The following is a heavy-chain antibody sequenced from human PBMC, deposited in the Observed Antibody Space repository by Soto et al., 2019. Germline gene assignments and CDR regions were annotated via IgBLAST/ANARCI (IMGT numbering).Heavy chain of an antibody. V-gene: IGHV3-30*03. CDR1: GFTSSSYV. CDR3: ARGDPYYGMDV. J-gene: IGHJ6*02. Sequence: QVQLVESGGGVVQPGRSLRLSCEASGFTSSSYVMHWVRQAPGKGQEWVAVISYDGSNKHYADSVKGRFTISRDNSKNTLYLEMNSLRGEDTAVYSCARGDPYYGMDVWCQGTTGTVSS. CDR2: ISYDGSNK.